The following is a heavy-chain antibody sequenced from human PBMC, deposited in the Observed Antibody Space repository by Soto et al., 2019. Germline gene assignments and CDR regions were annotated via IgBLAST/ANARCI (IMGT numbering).Heavy chain of an antibody. CDR3: ARDHYDIAGYWFDS. J-gene: IGHJ5*01. CDR2: CYHSVNT. CDR1: GGSISGDCY. D-gene: IGHD3-9*01. V-gene: IGHV4-30-4*01. Sequence: SETLSLTCTLSGGSISGDCYWNCTRSPLGKGLGWSGYCYHSVNTYHNTSHKGRGSISVDTTNNQFSLKLISVNAAGTAVYFCARDHYDIAGYWFDSWGQGLPVTVSS.